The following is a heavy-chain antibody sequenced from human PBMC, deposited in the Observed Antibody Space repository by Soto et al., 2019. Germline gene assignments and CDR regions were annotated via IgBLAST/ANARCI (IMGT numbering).Heavy chain of an antibody. CDR1: GYTFTGYN. CDR3: ARGGYSRSWDYYYYYGMDV. J-gene: IGHJ6*02. D-gene: IGHD6-13*01. V-gene: IGHV1-2*02. Sequence: ASVKVSCKASGYTFTGYNMHWVRKAPGKGLEWMGWINPNSGGTNYAQKFHGRVTMTRDTSISTAYMELSKLRSDDTAVYYCARGGYSRSWDYYYYYGMDVCGQVTTVTVS. CDR2: INPNSGGT.